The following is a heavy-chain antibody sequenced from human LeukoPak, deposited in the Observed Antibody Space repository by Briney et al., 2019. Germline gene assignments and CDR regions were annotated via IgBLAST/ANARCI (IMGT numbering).Heavy chain of an antibody. J-gene: IGHJ6*03. Sequence: RASVKVSCESSGYTLSIHGISWVPQAPGQGLEWMGWISAYNGNTNYAQKLQGRVTMTTDTSTSTAYMELRSLRSGDTTVYYCARLLEWPHYYMDVWGKGTTVTVSS. CDR3: ARLLEWPHYYMDV. D-gene: IGHD3-3*01. CDR1: GYTLSIHG. V-gene: IGHV1-18*01. CDR2: ISAYNGNT.